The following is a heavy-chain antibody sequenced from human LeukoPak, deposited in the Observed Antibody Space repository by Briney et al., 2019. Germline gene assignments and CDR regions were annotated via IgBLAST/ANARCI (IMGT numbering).Heavy chain of an antibody. Sequence: GGSLRLSCAASGFAFSTENMNWARQAPGKGLEWVSYISTGGSTIYYADSVKGRFSISRDNAKNSLYLQMNSLRAEDTAVYYCVRSGAFGAHNYWGQGTLVTVSS. CDR3: VRSGAFGAHNY. V-gene: IGHV3-48*01. D-gene: IGHD4/OR15-4a*01. CDR1: GFAFSTEN. J-gene: IGHJ4*02. CDR2: ISTGGSTI.